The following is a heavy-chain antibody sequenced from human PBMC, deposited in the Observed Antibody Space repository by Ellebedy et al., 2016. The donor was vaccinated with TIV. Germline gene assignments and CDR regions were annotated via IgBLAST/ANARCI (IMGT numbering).Heavy chain of an antibody. CDR3: ARKHLYGLD. V-gene: IGHV3-66*01. D-gene: IGHD3-10*01. CDR2: IYSGGGT. Sequence: PGGSLRLSCAASGFTVSSNSMNRVRQAPGKGLEWVSVIYSGGGTSYADSVKGRFTIFRDTSKNTLFLQMNSLRAEDTAVYYCARKHLYGLDWGQGTLVTVSS. J-gene: IGHJ4*02. CDR1: GFTVSSNS.